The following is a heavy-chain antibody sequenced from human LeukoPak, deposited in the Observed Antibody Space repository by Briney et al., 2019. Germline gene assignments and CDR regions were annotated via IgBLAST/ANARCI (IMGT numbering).Heavy chain of an antibody. V-gene: IGHV3-21*01. CDR3: AREIPYSNYYMDV. J-gene: IGHJ6*03. D-gene: IGHD4-11*01. CDR1: GFTLIGYS. Sequence: GGSLRLSCVASGFTLIGYSMNWVRQAAGKGLEWVSSISSSISYIYYAASVKGRFTISRDNAKNSLYLQMNSLRAEDTAVYYCAREIPYSNYYMDVWGKGTTVTVSS. CDR2: ISSSISYI.